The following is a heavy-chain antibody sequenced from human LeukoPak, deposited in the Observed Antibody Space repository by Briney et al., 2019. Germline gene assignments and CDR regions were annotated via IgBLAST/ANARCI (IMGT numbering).Heavy chain of an antibody. Sequence: SETLSLTCTVSGGSISSYYWSWIRQPAGKGLEWIGRIYTSESTYYNPSLKSRVTISLDTSKNQFSLRLSSVTAADSAVYFCVRESSWSQTYFDHWGQGTLVIVSS. CDR2: IYTSEST. CDR1: GGSISSYY. D-gene: IGHD6-13*01. J-gene: IGHJ4*02. CDR3: VRESSWSQTYFDH. V-gene: IGHV4-4*07.